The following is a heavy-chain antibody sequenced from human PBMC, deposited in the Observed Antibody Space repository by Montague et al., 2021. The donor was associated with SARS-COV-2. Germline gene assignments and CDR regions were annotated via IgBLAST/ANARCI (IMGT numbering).Heavy chain of an antibody. D-gene: IGHD3-22*01. V-gene: IGHV2-5*02. CDR2: XYWDDDK. J-gene: IGHJ4*02. Sequence: PALVKPTQTLTLTCTFSGFPLSTSGVGVGWIRQPPGKALEWLALXYWDDDKRYSPSLKSRLTITKDTSKNQVVLTMTNMDPVDTATYYCAHRRPLYYYDSSLSTFDYWGQGTLVTVSS. CDR1: GFPLSTSGVG. CDR3: AHRRPLYYYDSSLSTFDY.